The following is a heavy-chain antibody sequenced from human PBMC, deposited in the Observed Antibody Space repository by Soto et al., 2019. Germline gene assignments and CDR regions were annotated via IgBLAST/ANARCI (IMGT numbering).Heavy chain of an antibody. CDR1: GGTFSSYT. CDR3: ARGIVLLPAAIASWFDP. V-gene: IGHV1-69*02. CDR2: IIPILGIA. J-gene: IGHJ5*02. Sequence: ASVKVSCKASGGTFSSYTISWVRQAPGQGLEWMGRIIPILGIANYAQKFQGRVTITADKSTSTAYMELSSLRSEDTAVYYCARGIVLLPAAIASWFDPWGQGTLVPVSS. D-gene: IGHD2-2*01.